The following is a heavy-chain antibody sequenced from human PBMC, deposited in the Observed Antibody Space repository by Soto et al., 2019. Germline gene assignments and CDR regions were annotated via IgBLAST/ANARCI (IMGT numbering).Heavy chain of an antibody. Sequence: GGSLRLSCAASGFAFSTYTMNWVRQAPGKGLEWVSSVSFSGNYKYYGDSVKGRFTMSRDNAKNSLYLQMNSLRAEDTAVYYCARAQEQLVIQPYSGMDVWGQGTTVTVSS. D-gene: IGHD6-13*01. J-gene: IGHJ6*02. V-gene: IGHV3-21*01. CDR3: ARAQEQLVIQPYSGMDV. CDR1: GFAFSTYT. CDR2: VSFSGNYK.